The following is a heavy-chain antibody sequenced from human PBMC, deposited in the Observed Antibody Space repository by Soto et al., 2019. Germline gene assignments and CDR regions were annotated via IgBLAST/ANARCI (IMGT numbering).Heavy chain of an antibody. Sequence: EVQLLESGGGLVQPGGSLRLSCAASGFTLSSYAMSWVRQAPGKGLEWVSVISNSGANTYYADSVKGRFNMSRDSSKNTLYLPMNSLRAADTAVYYCAKYSLYRDRIFWYFDLRGRGTLVTVSS. CDR3: AKYSLYRDRIFWYFDL. J-gene: IGHJ2*01. D-gene: IGHD2-15*01. CDR2: ISNSGANT. CDR1: GFTLSSYA. V-gene: IGHV3-23*01.